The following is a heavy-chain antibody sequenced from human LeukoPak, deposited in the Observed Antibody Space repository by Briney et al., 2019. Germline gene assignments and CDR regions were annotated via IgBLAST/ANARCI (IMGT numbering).Heavy chain of an antibody. Sequence: GGSLRLSCAASGFAFRNYWMSWVRQAPGKGLEWVANINQDGREEYYVDSVKGRFTISRDTKNSVFLQMNSLRAEDTAVYYCARGVQLVTMVSIDYWGQGALVTVSS. V-gene: IGHV3-7*01. CDR3: ARGVQLVTMVSIDY. J-gene: IGHJ4*02. CDR1: GFAFRNYW. D-gene: IGHD3-10*01. CDR2: INQDGREE.